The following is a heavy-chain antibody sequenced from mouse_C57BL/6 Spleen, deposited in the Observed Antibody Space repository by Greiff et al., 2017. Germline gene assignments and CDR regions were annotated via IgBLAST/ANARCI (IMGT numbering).Heavy chain of an antibody. CDR3: AREEYDRPGFAY. CDR2: ISSDGSN. Sequence: VQLVESGPGLVKPSQSLSLTCSVTGYSITSGYYWNWIRQFPGNKLECMGYISSDGSNNSNPSLKNRISITRDTSKNQFFLKLNSVTTEDTATYYGAREEYDRPGFAYWGQGTLVTVSA. J-gene: IGHJ3*01. D-gene: IGHD2-12*01. CDR1: GYSITSGYY. V-gene: IGHV3-6*01.